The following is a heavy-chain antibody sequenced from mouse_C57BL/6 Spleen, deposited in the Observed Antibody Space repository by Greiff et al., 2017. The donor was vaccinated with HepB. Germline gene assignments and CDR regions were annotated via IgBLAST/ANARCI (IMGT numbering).Heavy chain of an antibody. J-gene: IGHJ3*01. V-gene: IGHV5-4*01. CDR3: ARERDSSGLSWFAY. D-gene: IGHD3-2*02. Sequence: EVQRVESGGGLVKPGGSLKLPCAASGFTFGSYAMSWVRQTPEKRLGWFAPISDGGGYTYYPANVKGRFTISRDNAKNNLYLQMSHLKSEDTAMYYCARERDSSGLSWFAYWGQGTLVTVSA. CDR2: ISDGGGYT. CDR1: GFTFGSYA.